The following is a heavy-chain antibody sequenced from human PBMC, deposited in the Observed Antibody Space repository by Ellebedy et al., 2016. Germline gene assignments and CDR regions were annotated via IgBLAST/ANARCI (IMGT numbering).Heavy chain of an antibody. CDR2: INAGNGNT. J-gene: IGHJ4*02. Sequence: ASVKVSCKASGYTFTSYAMHWVRQAPGQRLEWMGWINAGNGNTKYSQKFQGRVTITRDTSASTAYMELSSLRSEDTDVYYCARKGEAVAGDYWGQGTLVTVSS. CDR1: GYTFTSYA. CDR3: ARKGEAVAGDY. V-gene: IGHV1-3*01. D-gene: IGHD6-19*01.